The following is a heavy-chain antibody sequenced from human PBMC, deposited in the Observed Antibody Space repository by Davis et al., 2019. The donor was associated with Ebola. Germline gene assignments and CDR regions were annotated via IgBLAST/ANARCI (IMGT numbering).Heavy chain of an antibody. V-gene: IGHV4-30-2*01. CDR2: IYHSGST. Sequence: PSETLSLTCAVSGGSISSGGYSWSWIRQPPGKGLEWIGYIYHSGSTYYNPSLKSRVTISVDRSKNQFSLKLSSVTAADTAVYYCARGPSSGGDLDYWGQGTLVTVSS. J-gene: IGHJ4*02. D-gene: IGHD2-21*02. CDR1: GGSISSGGYS. CDR3: ARGPSSGGDLDY.